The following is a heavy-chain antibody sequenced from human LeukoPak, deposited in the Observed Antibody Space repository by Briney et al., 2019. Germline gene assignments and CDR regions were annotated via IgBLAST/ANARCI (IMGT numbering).Heavy chain of an antibody. D-gene: IGHD4-11*01. V-gene: IGHV1-69*13. Sequence: SVKVSCKASGGTFSSYAISWVRQAPGQGLEWMGGIIPIFGTANYAQKFQGRVTITADESTSTAYMELSSLRSEDTAVYYCARVYSNYPLFDYWGQGTLVTLSS. J-gene: IGHJ4*02. CDR1: GGTFSSYA. CDR3: ARVYSNYPLFDY. CDR2: IIPIFGTA.